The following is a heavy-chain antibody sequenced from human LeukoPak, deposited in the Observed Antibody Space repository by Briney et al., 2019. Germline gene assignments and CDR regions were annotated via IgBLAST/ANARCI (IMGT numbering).Heavy chain of an antibody. V-gene: IGHV3-30*18. CDR3: AKEHYGVATYYFDY. J-gene: IGHJ4*02. Sequence: GGSLRLSCAASGFTFSSYGMHWVRQAPGKGLEWVAVISYDGSNKYYADSVKGRFTISRDNSKNTLYLQMNSLRAEDTAVYYCAKEHYGVATYYFDYWGQGTLVTVSS. CDR1: GFTFSSYG. CDR2: ISYDGSNK. D-gene: IGHD5-12*01.